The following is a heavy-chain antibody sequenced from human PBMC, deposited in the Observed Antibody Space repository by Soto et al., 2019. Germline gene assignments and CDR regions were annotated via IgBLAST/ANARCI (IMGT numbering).Heavy chain of an antibody. J-gene: IGHJ6*02. Sequence: EVQLLESGGGLVQPGGSLRLSCAASGFTFRNYAMSWVRQAPGKGLEWVGRIRSKANSYATAYAASVKGRFTISRDDSKNTAYLQMNSLKTEDTAVYYCTRHGDYYYYGMDVWGQGTTVTVSS. CDR3: TRHGDYYYYGMDV. CDR1: GFTFRNYA. D-gene: IGHD4-17*01. V-gene: IGHV3-73*01. CDR2: IRSKANSYAT.